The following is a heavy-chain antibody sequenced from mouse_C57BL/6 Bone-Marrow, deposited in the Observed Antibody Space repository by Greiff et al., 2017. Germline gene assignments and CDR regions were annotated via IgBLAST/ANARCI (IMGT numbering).Heavy chain of an antibody. CDR3: ARVDYYGSSSSAY. V-gene: IGHV1-81*01. J-gene: IGHJ3*01. D-gene: IGHD1-1*01. Sequence: VKLMESGAELARPGASVKLSCKASGYTFTSYGISWVKQRTGQGLEWIGEIYPRSGNTYYNEKFKGKATLTADKSSSTAYMELRSLTSEDSAVYFCARVDYYGSSSSAYWGQGTLVTVSA. CDR2: IYPRSGNT. CDR1: GYTFTSYG.